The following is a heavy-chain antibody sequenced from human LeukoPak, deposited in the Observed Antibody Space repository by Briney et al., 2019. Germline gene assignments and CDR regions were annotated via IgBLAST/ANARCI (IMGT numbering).Heavy chain of an antibody. CDR3: AELGITMIGGV. V-gene: IGHV3-20*04. D-gene: IGHD3-10*02. CDR2: INWNAGST. CDR1: GFTFDDYG. J-gene: IGHJ6*04. Sequence: GGSLRLSCAASGFTFDDYGMSWVRQAPGKGLEWVSGINWNAGSTGYADSVKGRFTISRDNAKNSLYLQMNSLRAEDTAVYYCAELGITMIGGVWGKGTTVTISS.